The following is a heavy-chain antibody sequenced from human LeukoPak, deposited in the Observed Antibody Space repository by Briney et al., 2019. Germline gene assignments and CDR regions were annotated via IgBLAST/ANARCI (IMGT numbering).Heavy chain of an antibody. CDR3: ARGRGGDNSNWFDP. CDR2: IIKSGSHI. CDR1: GFTFSDYS. Sequence: GSLRLSCAAXGFTFSDYSMNWVRQAPGKGLEWVSAIIKSGSHIYYADSVKGRFTISRDNANNSLYLQMTGLRAEDTAVYYCARGRGGDNSNWFDPWGPGTLVTASS. J-gene: IGHJ5*02. D-gene: IGHD4-23*01. V-gene: IGHV3-21*01.